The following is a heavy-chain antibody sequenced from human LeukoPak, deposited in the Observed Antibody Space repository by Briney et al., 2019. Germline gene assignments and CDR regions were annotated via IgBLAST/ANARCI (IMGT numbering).Heavy chain of an antibody. V-gene: IGHV1-2*02. CDR2: INPNSGGT. CDR1: RYTFTGYY. CDR3: ARVMERWLQFEGFDY. D-gene: IGHD5-24*01. J-gene: IGHJ4*02. Sequence: EASVKVSCKASRYTFTGYYMHWVRQAPGQGLEWMGWINPNSGGTNYAQKFQGRVTMTRDTSISTAYMELSRLRSDDTAVYYCARVMERWLQFEGFDYWGQGTLVTVSS.